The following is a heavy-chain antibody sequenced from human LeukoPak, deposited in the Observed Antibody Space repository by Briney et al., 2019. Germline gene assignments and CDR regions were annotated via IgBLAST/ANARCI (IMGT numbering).Heavy chain of an antibody. V-gene: IGHV3-30*02. J-gene: IGHJ4*02. D-gene: IGHD2/OR15-2a*01. CDR3: AKDGTSYYYIYY. Sequence: GGSLRLSCAASGFIFSSYDMHWVRQAPGKGLEWLAFIRYDGSNTYYADSVKGRFTVSRDDSKNTLYLQMNSLRGDDTAVYYCAKDGTSYYYIYYWGQGTLVTVSS. CDR1: GFIFSSYD. CDR2: IRYDGSNT.